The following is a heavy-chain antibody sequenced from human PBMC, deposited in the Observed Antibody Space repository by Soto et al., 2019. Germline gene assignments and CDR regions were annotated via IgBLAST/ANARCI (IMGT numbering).Heavy chain of an antibody. Sequence: GGSLRLSCAASGFTFSSYAMSWVRQAPGKGLEWVSAISGSGGSTYYADSVKGRFTISRDNSKNTLYLQMNSLRAEDTAVYYCAKGSLWFGELLVGWFDPWGQGTLVTVSS. D-gene: IGHD3-10*01. J-gene: IGHJ5*02. CDR1: GFTFSSYA. V-gene: IGHV3-23*01. CDR3: AKGSLWFGELLVGWFDP. CDR2: ISGSGGST.